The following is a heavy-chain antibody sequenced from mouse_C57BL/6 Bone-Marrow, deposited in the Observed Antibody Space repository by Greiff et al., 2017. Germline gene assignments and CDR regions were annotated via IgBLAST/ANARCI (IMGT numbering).Heavy chain of an antibody. D-gene: IGHD3-2*02. CDR3: ARGSLRLSWFAY. Sequence: QVQLQQPGAELVRPGSSVKLSCKASGYTFTSYWMDWVKQRPGQGLEWIGNIYPSDSETHYNQKFKDKATLTVDKSSSTAYMQLTSLTSEDSAVYFYARGSLRLSWFAYWGQGTLVTVSA. CDR2: IYPSDSET. V-gene: IGHV1-61*01. CDR1: GYTFTSYW. J-gene: IGHJ3*01.